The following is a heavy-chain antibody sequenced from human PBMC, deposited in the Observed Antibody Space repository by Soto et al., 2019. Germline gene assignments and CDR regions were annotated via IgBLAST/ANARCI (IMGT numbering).Heavy chain of an antibody. CDR3: ARLYGGTSGMDV. CDR2: IDPSDSYT. D-gene: IGHD4-17*01. Sequence: GESLKISCKGSGYSFTSYWVTWVRQMPGKGLEWMGRIDPSDSYTNYNPPFQGHVTISVDESISTAYLQWSSLKASDTAMYYCARLYGGTSGMDVWGQGTTVTVSS. CDR1: GYSFTSYW. V-gene: IGHV5-10-1*01. J-gene: IGHJ6*02.